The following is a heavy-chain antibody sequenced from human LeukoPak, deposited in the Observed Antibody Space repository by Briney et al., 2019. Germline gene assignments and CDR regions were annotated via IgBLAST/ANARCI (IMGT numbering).Heavy chain of an antibody. D-gene: IGHD6-19*01. V-gene: IGHV3-23*01. J-gene: IGHJ4*02. CDR2: ISGSGGST. CDR1: GFTFSSYA. CDR3: AKDGGAPTGWYSRSENY. Sequence: GGSLRLSCAASGFTFSSYAMSWVRQAPGKGLEWVSAISGSGGSTYYADSVKGRFTISRDNSKNTLYLQMNSLRAEDTAVYYCAKDGGAPTGWYSRSENYWGQGTLVTVSS.